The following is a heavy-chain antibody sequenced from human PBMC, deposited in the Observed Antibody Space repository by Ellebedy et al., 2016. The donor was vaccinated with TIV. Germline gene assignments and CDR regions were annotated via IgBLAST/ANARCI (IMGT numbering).Heavy chain of an antibody. CDR2: IKQDGIEK. CDR3: ARDGAWFGDFAFAY. V-gene: IGHV3-7*01. J-gene: IGHJ4*02. Sequence: GGSLRLXCAASGFTSARYWMSCVPQAPGKGLEWVANIKQDGIEKYYVDSVKGRFTIPRDNAKNSLYLQMNSLRAEDTAVYYCARDGAWFGDFAFAYWGQGTLVTVS. D-gene: IGHD3-10*01. CDR1: GFTSARYW.